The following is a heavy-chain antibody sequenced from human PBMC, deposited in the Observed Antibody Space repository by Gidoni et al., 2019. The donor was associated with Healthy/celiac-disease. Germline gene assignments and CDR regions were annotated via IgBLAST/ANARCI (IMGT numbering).Heavy chain of an antibody. Sequence: EVQLVESGGGLVQPGRSLRLSCTASGFPFGDYAISWVRQAPGKGLEWVGFIRSKAYGGTTEYAASVKGRFTISRDDSKSIAYLQMNSLKTEDTAVYYCRGYYYDSSGYYYFDYWGQGTLVTVSS. V-gene: IGHV3-49*04. CDR2: IRSKAYGGTT. J-gene: IGHJ4*02. CDR1: GFPFGDYA. CDR3: RGYYYDSSGYYYFDY. D-gene: IGHD3-22*01.